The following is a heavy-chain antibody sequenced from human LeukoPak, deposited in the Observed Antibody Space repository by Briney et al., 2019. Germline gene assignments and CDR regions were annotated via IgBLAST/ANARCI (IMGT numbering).Heavy chain of an antibody. D-gene: IGHD2-2*01. J-gene: IGHJ4*02. CDR2: TSAYNGNT. Sequence: ASVKVSCKASGYTFTSYGISWVRQAPGQGLEWMGWTSAYNGNTNYAQKLQGRVTMTTDTSTSTAYMELRSLRSDDTAVYYCARGYCSSTSCPFDYWGQGTLVTVSS. CDR3: ARGYCSSTSCPFDY. CDR1: GYTFTSYG. V-gene: IGHV1-18*01.